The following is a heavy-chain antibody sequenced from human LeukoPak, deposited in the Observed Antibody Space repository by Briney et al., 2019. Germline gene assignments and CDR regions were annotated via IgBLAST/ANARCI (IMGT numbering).Heavy chain of an antibody. CDR2: ISGNGGST. CDR1: GGSFSGYF. Sequence: ETLSLTCAVYGGSFSGYFWSWIRQPPAKGLEWVSSISGNGGSTYYADSVKGRFTISRDNSKNTLYLQINSLRAEDTALYYCAKMFGPAVGTGVSDYWGQGTLVTVSS. V-gene: IGHV3-23*01. J-gene: IGHJ4*02. CDR3: AKMFGPAVGTGVSDY. D-gene: IGHD6-13*01.